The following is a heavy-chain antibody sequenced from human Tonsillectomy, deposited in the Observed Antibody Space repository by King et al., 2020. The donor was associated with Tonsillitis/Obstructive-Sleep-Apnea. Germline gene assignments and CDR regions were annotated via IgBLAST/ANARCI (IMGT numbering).Heavy chain of an antibody. Sequence: QLQESGPGLVKPSETLSFTCTVSGGSISSYYWSWIRQPPGKGLEWIGYLYYSGSTNYNPSLKRRVTTSVDTSKNQFSLKLSSVTAADTAVYYCARDMVLEAGGDAFDIWGQGTMVTVSS. CDR2: LYYSGST. V-gene: IGHV4-59*01. CDR1: GGSISSYY. J-gene: IGHJ3*02. CDR3: ARDMVLEAGGDAFDI. D-gene: IGHD2-8*01.